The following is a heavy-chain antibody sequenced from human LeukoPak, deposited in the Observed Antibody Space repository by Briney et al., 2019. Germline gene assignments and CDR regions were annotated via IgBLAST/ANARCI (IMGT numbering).Heavy chain of an antibody. Sequence: AGGSLRLSCAASAFTLSSYAMSWVRQAPGKGLEWVSSISDSGDRTYYADSVKGRFTISRDNSKNTLYLQMNSLRAEDTAVYYCAKDSIPSSWSFAIDAWGQGTMVTVSS. J-gene: IGHJ3*01. CDR2: ISDSGDRT. V-gene: IGHV3-23*01. CDR1: AFTLSSYA. D-gene: IGHD6-13*01. CDR3: AKDSIPSSWSFAIDA.